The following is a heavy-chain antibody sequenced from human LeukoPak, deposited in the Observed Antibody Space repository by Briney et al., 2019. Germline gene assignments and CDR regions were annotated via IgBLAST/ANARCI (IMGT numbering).Heavy chain of an antibody. V-gene: IGHV3-23*01. D-gene: IGHD3-10*01. J-gene: IGHJ6*03. CDR1: GFTFSNFA. CDR3: ARDYFYGSENYHSHYYMDV. CDR2: ITGSHGPT. Sequence: GSLRLSCAASGFTFSNFAMTWVRQAPGKGLEWVSSITGSHGPTYNTDSVKGRFTISRDNSKYTLYLQMNSLRAEDTAVYYCARDYFYGSENYHSHYYMDVWGKGTTVTVAS.